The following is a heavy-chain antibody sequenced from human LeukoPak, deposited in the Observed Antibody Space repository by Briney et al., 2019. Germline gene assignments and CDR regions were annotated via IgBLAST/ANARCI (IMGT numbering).Heavy chain of an antibody. D-gene: IGHD6-19*01. V-gene: IGHV4-34*01. CDR3: ARGAAVAGFDY. CDR1: NGSFSDYY. CDR2: INHGGTT. Sequence: SETLSLTCAVYNGSFSDYYWTWIRQPPGKGLEWIGEINHGGTTNYNPSLKSRVTISLDTSKNQFSLKLSSVTAADTAVYYCARGAAVAGFDYWGQGTLVTVSS. J-gene: IGHJ4*02.